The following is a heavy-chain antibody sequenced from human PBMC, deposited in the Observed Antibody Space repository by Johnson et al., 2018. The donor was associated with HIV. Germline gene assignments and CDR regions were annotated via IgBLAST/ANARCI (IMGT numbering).Heavy chain of an antibody. CDR3: ARSLAAAGLYDAFDI. J-gene: IGHJ3*02. D-gene: IGHD6-13*01. CDR2: ITQDGSEK. CDR1: GFTFSSYW. V-gene: IGHV3-7*05. Sequence: EQLVESGGGLVQPGGSLRLSCAASGFTFSSYWMSWVRQAPGKGLEWVANITQDGSEKYYVDSVKGRFTISRDNAKNSLYLQMNSLRAEDTAVYYCARSLAAAGLYDAFDIWGQGTMVTVSS.